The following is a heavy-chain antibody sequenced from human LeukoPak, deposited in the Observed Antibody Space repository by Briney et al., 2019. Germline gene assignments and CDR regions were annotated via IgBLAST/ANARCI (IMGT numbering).Heavy chain of an antibody. Sequence: GGSLRLSCVASGFPFSSYWMTWVRQAPGKGLEWVANIKQDGSKKSYVDSVKGRFTISRDNAKNSLYLQMNSLRVEDTAVYYCARDNGWSADFWGQGTLVTVSS. D-gene: IGHD2-15*01. CDR3: ARDNGWSADF. CDR2: IKQDGSKK. V-gene: IGHV3-7*03. CDR1: GFPFSSYW. J-gene: IGHJ4*02.